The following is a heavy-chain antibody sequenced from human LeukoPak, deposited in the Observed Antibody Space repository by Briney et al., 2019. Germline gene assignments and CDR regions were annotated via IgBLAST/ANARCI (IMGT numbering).Heavy chain of an antibody. Sequence: ASVKVSCKASGYTFTSCGITWVRQAPGEGLEWMGWISTYNDNTNYAQKLQGRVTMTTDTSTSTAYMELRSLRSDDTAVYYCARRYISTIFGVVIYYFDYWGQGTLVAVSS. V-gene: IGHV1-18*01. CDR3: ARRYISTIFGVVIYYFDY. CDR2: ISTYNDNT. CDR1: GYTFTSCG. J-gene: IGHJ4*02. D-gene: IGHD3-3*01.